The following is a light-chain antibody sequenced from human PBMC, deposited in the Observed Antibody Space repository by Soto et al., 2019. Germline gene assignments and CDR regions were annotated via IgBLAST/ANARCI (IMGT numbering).Light chain of an antibody. Sequence: EIVMTQSPATLSVSPGDRATLACRASQRGSSRLAWYQQIPGQAPRLLIYDASTRATGIPARFGGSGSGTEFTLTISSLQSEDFAVYYWQQYNNWPPLTFGGGTKVELK. CDR3: QQYNNWPPLT. CDR2: DAS. J-gene: IGKJ4*01. V-gene: IGKV3-15*01. CDR1: QRGSSR.